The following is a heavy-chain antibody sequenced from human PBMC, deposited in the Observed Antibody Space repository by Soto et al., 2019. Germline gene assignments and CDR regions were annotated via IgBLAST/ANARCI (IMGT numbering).Heavy chain of an antibody. CDR3: ARQRGRITMVRGVILPYYMDV. CDR1: GGPISSSSYY. D-gene: IGHD3-10*01. V-gene: IGHV4-39*01. CDR2: IYYSGST. J-gene: IGHJ6*03. Sequence: PSETLSLTCTVSGGPISSSSYYWRWIPEPPGNWLYWIGSIYYSGSTYYNPSLKSRVTISVDTSKNQFSLKLSSVTAADTAVYYCARQRGRITMVRGVILPYYMDVWGKGTTVS.